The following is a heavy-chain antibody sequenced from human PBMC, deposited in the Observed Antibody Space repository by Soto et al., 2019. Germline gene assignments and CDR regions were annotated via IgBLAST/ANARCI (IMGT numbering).Heavy chain of an antibody. Sequence: GGSLRLSCAASGFTVSSNYMIWVRQAPGKGLEWVSVIYSGGSTYYADSVKGRFTISRDNSKNTLYLQMNSLRAEDTAVYYCAREYSSGGYYYGMDVWGQGTTVTVSS. V-gene: IGHV3-53*01. CDR1: GFTVSSNY. CDR2: IYSGGST. D-gene: IGHD6-19*01. J-gene: IGHJ6*02. CDR3: AREYSSGGYYYGMDV.